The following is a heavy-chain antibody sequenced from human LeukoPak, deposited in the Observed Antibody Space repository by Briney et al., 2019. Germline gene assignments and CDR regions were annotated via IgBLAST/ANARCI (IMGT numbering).Heavy chain of an antibody. J-gene: IGHJ4*02. Sequence: SETLSLTCTVSGGSLSSSSYYWGWVRQPPGTGLEWLGCIYYSGSTYYNPSLKSRVTISVDTSKNQFSLKLSSVTAADTAVYYCARQKSYYDSSGYWFDYWGQGTLVTVSS. D-gene: IGHD3-22*01. CDR3: ARQKSYYDSSGYWFDY. CDR1: GGSLSSSSYY. CDR2: IYYSGST. V-gene: IGHV4-39*01.